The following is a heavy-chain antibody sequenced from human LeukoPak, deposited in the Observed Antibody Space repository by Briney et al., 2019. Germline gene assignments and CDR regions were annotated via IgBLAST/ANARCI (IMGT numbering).Heavy chain of an antibody. Sequence: GESLKISCKGSGYSFTSYWIGWVRQMPGKGLEWMGIIYPGDSDTRYSPSFQGQVTISADKSISTAYLQWSSLKASDTAMYYCARGSSFGSGSHSFDYWGQGTLVTVSS. CDR1: GYSFTSYW. J-gene: IGHJ4*02. CDR3: ARGSSFGSGSHSFDY. CDR2: IYPGDSDT. V-gene: IGHV5-51*01. D-gene: IGHD5-18*01.